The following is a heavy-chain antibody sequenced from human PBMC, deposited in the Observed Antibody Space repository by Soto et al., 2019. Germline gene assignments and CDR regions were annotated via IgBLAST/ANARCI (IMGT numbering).Heavy chain of an antibody. D-gene: IGHD2-2*01. CDR1: GFTISSNE. V-gene: IGHV3-48*03. Sequence: GSLTLSFAASGFTISSNEVNWVRQAPGTGLEWVSSISSSGSTIYYADSVKGRFTLSRDNAKNSRYLQMNSLRAEDTAVYYCARDQGQVLPYGGYYYGMDVWGQGTTVIVS. CDR3: ARDQGQVLPYGGYYYGMDV. J-gene: IGHJ6*02. CDR2: ISSSGSTI.